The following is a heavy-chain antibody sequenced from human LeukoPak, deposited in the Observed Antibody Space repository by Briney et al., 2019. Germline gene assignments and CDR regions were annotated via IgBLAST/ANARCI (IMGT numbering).Heavy chain of an antibody. V-gene: IGHV4-38-2*02. CDR3: VRDHYYYDSSGYVFDY. Sequence: KPSETLSLTCTVSGYSISSGYYWGWIRQPPGKGLEWIGSIYHSGSTYYNPSLKSRVTISVDTSKNQFSLKLSSVTAADTAVYYCVRDHYYYDSSGYVFDYWGQGTLVTVSS. D-gene: IGHD3-22*01. CDR1: GYSISSGYY. J-gene: IGHJ4*01. CDR2: IYHSGST.